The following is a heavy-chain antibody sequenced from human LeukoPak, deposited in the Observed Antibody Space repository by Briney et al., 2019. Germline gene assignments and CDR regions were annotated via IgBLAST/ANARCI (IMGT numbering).Heavy chain of an antibody. CDR3: ASSGSQRQLNWLDP. CDR1: GFTFNSYS. J-gene: IGHJ5*02. CDR2: ISSTGNYI. Sequence: GGSLRLSCAASGFTFNSYSMNWVRQAPGKGLEGVSSISSTGNYIFYADSVKGRFTISRDNAKNSVYLQMNNLRAEDTAVYYCASSGSQRQLNWLDPWGQGSLVTVSA. D-gene: IGHD3-10*01. V-gene: IGHV3-21*01.